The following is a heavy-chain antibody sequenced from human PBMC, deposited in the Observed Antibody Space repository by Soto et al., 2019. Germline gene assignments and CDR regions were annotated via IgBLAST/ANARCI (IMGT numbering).Heavy chain of an antibody. CDR1: GFTFSNYA. D-gene: IGHD3-22*01. CDR3: ARGYYDSSGYLYFDY. V-gene: IGHV3-30-3*01. J-gene: IGHJ4*02. CDR2: ISYDGSNK. Sequence: QVQLVESGGGVVQPGRSLRLSCAASGFTFSNYAMHWVRQAPGKGLEWVAVISYDGSNKYYADSVKGRFTISRDNSKNTLYLQMNSLRAEDTAVYYCARGYYDSSGYLYFDYWGQGTLVTVSS.